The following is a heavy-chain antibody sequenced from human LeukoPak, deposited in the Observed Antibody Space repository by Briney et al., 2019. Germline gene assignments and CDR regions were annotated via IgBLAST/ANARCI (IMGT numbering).Heavy chain of an antibody. CDR2: TFYTSKWNN. J-gene: IGHJ4*02. Sequence: SQTLSLTCAISGDSVSSNSASWNWFWQSPSRGLEWLGRTFYTSKWNNDYAVSVKSRITINPDTSKNHFSLQLNSVTPEDTAVYYCARRRYYDYTGFFDYWGQGTLVTVSS. V-gene: IGHV6-1*01. CDR3: ARRRYYDYTGFFDY. CDR1: GDSVSSNSAS. D-gene: IGHD3-22*01.